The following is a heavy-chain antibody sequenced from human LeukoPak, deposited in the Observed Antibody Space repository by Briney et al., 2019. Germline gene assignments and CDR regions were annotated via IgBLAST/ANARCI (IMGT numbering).Heavy chain of an antibody. CDR2: IYYSGRT. D-gene: IGHD3-22*01. CDR3: ARRRYYDGSGYLE. Sequence: SETLSLTCSVSGDSVSRSDSYWDWIRQPPGKGLEWIGTIYYSGRTYYSPSPKSRVTMSVDPSNNQFSLNLRSVTAADTALYYCARRRYYDGSGYLEWGQGTLLSVSS. CDR1: GDSVSRSDSY. V-gene: IGHV4-39*01. J-gene: IGHJ1*01.